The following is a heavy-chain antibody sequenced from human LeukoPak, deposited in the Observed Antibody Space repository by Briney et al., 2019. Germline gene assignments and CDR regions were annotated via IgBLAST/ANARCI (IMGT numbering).Heavy chain of an antibody. J-gene: IGHJ6*03. CDR3: ARGTHASYYYYMDV. CDR1: GFTFSSYA. V-gene: IGHV3-30*01. D-gene: IGHD1/OR15-1a*01. Sequence: GRSLRLSCAASGFTFSSYAVHWVRQAPGKGLEWVAVISYDGSNKYYADSVKGRFTISRDNSKNTLYLQMNSLRAEDTAVYYCARGTHASYYYYMDVWGKGTTVTVSS. CDR2: ISYDGSNK.